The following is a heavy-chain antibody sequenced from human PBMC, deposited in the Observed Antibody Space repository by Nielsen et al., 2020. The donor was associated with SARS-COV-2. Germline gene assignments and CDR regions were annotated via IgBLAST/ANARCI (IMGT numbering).Heavy chain of an antibody. D-gene: IGHD3-3*01. J-gene: IGHJ4*02. CDR3: ARRFTDTIFGANNYYFDY. Sequence: SETLSLTCAVSGDSVSSNDWWTWVRQSPGKGLEWIGEVSHSGSTNYNPSLKSRVTLSMDKSKNQFSLKLSSVTAADTAVYYCARRFTDTIFGANNYYFDYWGQGTLVTVSS. CDR1: GDSVSSNDW. V-gene: IGHV4-4*02. CDR2: VSHSGST.